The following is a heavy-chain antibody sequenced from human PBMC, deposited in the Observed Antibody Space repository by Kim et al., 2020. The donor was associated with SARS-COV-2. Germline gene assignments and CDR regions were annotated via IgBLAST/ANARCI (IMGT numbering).Heavy chain of an antibody. J-gene: IGHJ4*02. Sequence: GNTDYADSVRGPFTLFRDSSRNTLYLQMNSLRAEDTAVYFCARDHLDGYNIWGQGTLVTVSS. CDR2: GNT. V-gene: IGHV3-53*01. CDR3: ARDHLDGYNI. D-gene: IGHD5-12*01.